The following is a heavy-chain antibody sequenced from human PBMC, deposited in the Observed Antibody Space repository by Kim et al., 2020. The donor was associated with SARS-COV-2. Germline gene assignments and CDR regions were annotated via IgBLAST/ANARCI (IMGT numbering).Heavy chain of an antibody. J-gene: IGHJ4*02. CDR3: ARVSAVAATAFDY. Sequence: GGSLRLSCAASGFTFSDYYMSWIRQAPGKGLEWVSYIASSGISYANYADSVRGRFTISRDNARNLLYLQMNSLRAGDTAVYYCARVSAVAATAFDYWGQGALVTVSS. D-gene: IGHD6-19*01. V-gene: IGHV3-11*05. CDR2: IASSGISYA. CDR1: GFTFSDYY.